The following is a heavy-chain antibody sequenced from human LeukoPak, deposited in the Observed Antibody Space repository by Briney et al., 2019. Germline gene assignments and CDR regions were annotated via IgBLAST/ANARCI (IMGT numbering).Heavy chain of an antibody. CDR2: IYTSGST. V-gene: IGHV4-61*02. Sequence: SQTLSLTCTVSGGSISSGSYYWSWIRQPAGKGLEWIGRIYTSGSTNYNPSLKSRVTIPVDTSKNQFSLKLSTVTAADTAVYYCARERWLQLDYWGQGTLVTVSS. CDR3: ARERWLQLDY. CDR1: GGSISSGSYY. D-gene: IGHD5-24*01. J-gene: IGHJ4*02.